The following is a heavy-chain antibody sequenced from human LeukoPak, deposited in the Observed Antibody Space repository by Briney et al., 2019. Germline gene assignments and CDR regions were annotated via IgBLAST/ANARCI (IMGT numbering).Heavy chain of an antibody. CDR3: ARVGSRYYDSSGYYSNWFDP. J-gene: IGHJ5*02. D-gene: IGHD3-22*01. CDR1: GGSISSYY. V-gene: IGHV4-59*01. CDR2: IYYSGST. Sequence: SETLSLTCTVSGGSISSYYWSWIRQPPGKGLEWIGYIYYSGSTNYNPSLKSRVTISVDTSKNQFSLKLSSVTAADTAVYYCARVGSRYYDSSGYYSNWFDPWGRGTLVTVSS.